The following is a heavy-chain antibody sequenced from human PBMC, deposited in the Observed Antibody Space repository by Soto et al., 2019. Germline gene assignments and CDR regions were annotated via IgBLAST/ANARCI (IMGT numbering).Heavy chain of an antibody. CDR1: GYTFTSYG. CDR3: ARDEGYDFWSGYYTE. Sequence: ASVKVSCKASGYTFTSYGISWVRQDPGQGLEWMGWISAYNGNTNYAQKLQGRVTMTTDTSTSTANMELRSLRSDDTAVYYCARDEGYDFWSGYYTEWGQGTLVTVSS. CDR2: ISAYNGNT. D-gene: IGHD3-3*01. V-gene: IGHV1-18*01. J-gene: IGHJ4*02.